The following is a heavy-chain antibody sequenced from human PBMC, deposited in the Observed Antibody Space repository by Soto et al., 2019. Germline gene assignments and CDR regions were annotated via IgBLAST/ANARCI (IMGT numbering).Heavy chain of an antibody. D-gene: IGHD2-15*01. CDR3: AYLPCSGGSCYWFSFSGMDV. J-gene: IGHJ6*02. Sequence: QITLKKPGPPSVKPTQTLTLTFTFSGFPLSTSGVGVAWIRKPPGKPLEWLALIYWDADRRYSPSLDSRLTITKDASKDQVVLTMTNMDSVDTATYYCAYLPCSGGSCYWFSFSGMDVWGQGTTVTVSS. CDR2: IYWDADR. V-gene: IGHV2-5*02. CDR1: GFPLSTSGVG.